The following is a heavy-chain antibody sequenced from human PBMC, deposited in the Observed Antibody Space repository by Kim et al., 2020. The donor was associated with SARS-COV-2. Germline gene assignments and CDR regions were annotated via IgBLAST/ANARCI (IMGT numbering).Heavy chain of an antibody. CDR3: AGPLIGTTREYYFDY. D-gene: IGHD1-7*01. J-gene: IGHJ4*02. V-gene: IGHV3-66*01. Sequence: DFVKGRFSISRDNSKNTVYLQMNTLRAEDTAVYFCAGPLIGTTREYYFDYWGQGTQVTVSS.